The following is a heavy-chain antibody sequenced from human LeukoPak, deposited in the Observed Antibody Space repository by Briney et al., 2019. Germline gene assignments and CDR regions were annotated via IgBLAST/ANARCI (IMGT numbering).Heavy chain of an antibody. Sequence: SETLSLTCTVSGGSISSSSYYWGWIRQPPGNGLEWMGSIYYSGSTYYNPSLKSRVTISVDTSKNQFSLKLSSVTAADPAVYYCARETYDFWSGFNWFDPWGQGTLVTVSS. V-gene: IGHV4-39*07. CDR3: ARETYDFWSGFNWFDP. CDR2: IYYSGST. D-gene: IGHD3-3*01. J-gene: IGHJ5*02. CDR1: GGSISSSSYY.